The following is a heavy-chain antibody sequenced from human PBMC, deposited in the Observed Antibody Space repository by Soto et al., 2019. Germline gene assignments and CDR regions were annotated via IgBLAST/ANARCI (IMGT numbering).Heavy chain of an antibody. D-gene: IGHD3-3*01. Sequence: EVQLLESGGGLVQPGGSLRLSCAASGFTFSSYSMSWVRQAPGKGLDWVSGISGSGGTTYYADSVKGRFTISRDNPTNTVFVQMNSLRPEDTAIYYCAKERNDFWSGTTGGFDHWGQGLLVTVSS. V-gene: IGHV3-23*01. CDR2: ISGSGGTT. J-gene: IGHJ4*02. CDR3: AKERNDFWSGTTGGFDH. CDR1: GFTFSSYS.